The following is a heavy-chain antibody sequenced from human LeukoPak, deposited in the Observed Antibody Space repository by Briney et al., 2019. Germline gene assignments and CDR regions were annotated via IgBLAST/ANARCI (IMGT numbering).Heavy chain of an antibody. V-gene: IGHV4-59*08. CDR1: DGSINNYY. Sequence: SETLSLTCTVSDGSINNYYWTWIRQPPGKGLEWVGYIYYSGNTNHNPSLKSRVTISVDTSKNQFSLKLSSVTAADTAVYYCAKVAAAYTDYYFDYWGQGTLVTVSS. J-gene: IGHJ4*02. D-gene: IGHD6-13*01. CDR3: AKVAAAYTDYYFDY. CDR2: IYYSGNT.